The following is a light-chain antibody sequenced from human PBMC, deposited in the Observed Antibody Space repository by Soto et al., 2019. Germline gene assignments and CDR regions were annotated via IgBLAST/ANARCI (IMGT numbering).Light chain of an antibody. Sequence: QSVLAQPSSVSGSPGQSITISCTGTSTDVGGYNYVSWYQHHSGKAPKLLIYEVTNRPSGISDRFSGSKSVNTASLTISGLQAEDESDYYCGSYSSTDTPLVFGTGTKGTVL. CDR2: EVT. J-gene: IGLJ1*01. CDR3: GSYSSTDTPLV. V-gene: IGLV2-14*01. CDR1: STDVGGYNY.